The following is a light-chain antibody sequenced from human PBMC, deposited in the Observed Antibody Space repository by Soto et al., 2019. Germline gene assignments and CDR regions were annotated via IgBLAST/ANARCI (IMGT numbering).Light chain of an antibody. CDR3: SSYTRSSTYV. CDR2: EVS. J-gene: IGLJ1*01. CDR1: SSDVGNYNR. Sequence: QSVLTQPPSVSGSPGQSVTISCTGTSSDVGNYNRVSWYQQPPGTAPKVIIYEVSNRPSGVPDRFSGSKSGNTASLTISGLQAEDEADYCCSSYTRSSTYVFGTGTKLTVL. V-gene: IGLV2-18*02.